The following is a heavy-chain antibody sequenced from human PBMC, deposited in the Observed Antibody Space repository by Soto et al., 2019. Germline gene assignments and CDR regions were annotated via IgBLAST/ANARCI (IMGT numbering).Heavy chain of an antibody. CDR2: IYYIGAY. J-gene: IGHJ5*02. CDR3: ARTPETRDGLDP. D-gene: IGHD1-7*01. CDR1: GASVSSYY. V-gene: IGHV4-59*02. Sequence: QVQLQQSGPGLVRPSETLSLSCSVSGASVSSYYWSWVRQPPGKGLEWIGYIYYIGAYNYNPSLKSRVTISVDTSKNQFSLKLTSVTAAATAVYYCARTPETRDGLDPWGQGTLVTVSS.